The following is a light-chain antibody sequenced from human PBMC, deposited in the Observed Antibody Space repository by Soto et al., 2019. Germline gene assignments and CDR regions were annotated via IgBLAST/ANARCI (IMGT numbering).Light chain of an antibody. Sequence: EIVLTQSPATLSLSPGERATLSCRASQSVSSYLAWYQQKPGQAPRLLIYDASNRATGIPARFSGSGSGTXFTXXISSLEPEDFAXYXCQQRRNSWTFGQGTKVEIK. CDR3: QQRRNSWT. V-gene: IGKV3-11*01. CDR1: QSVSSY. CDR2: DAS. J-gene: IGKJ1*01.